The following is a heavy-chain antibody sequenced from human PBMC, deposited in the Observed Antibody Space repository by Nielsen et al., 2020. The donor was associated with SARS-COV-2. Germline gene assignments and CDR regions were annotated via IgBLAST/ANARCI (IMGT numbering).Heavy chain of an antibody. V-gene: IGHV3-20*04. D-gene: IGHD5-12*01. CDR3: ARGGSGGYREHGMDV. J-gene: IGHJ6*02. CDR1: GFPFDDYG. CDR2: INWNSGST. Sequence: GGSLRLSCAASGFPFDDYGMSWVRQAPGKGLEWVAGINWNSGSTGYADSVEGRFTISRDNVMNTLYLEIKSLRADDTALYYCARGGSGGYREHGMDVWGQGTTITVSS.